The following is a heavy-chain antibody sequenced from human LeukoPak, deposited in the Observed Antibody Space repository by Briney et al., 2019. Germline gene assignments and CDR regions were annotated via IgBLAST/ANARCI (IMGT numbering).Heavy chain of an antibody. J-gene: IGHJ5*02. D-gene: IGHD4-17*01. CDR3: ARGGVFDYGDYAWFDP. V-gene: IGHV5-51*01. CDR1: GYSFTSYW. CDR2: IYPGDSDT. Sequence: GESLKISCKGSGYSFTSYWIGWVRQMPGKGLEWMGIIYPGDSDTRYSPSFQGQVTISADKSISTAYLQWSSLKASDTAMYYCARGGVFDYGDYAWFDPWGQGTLVTVSS.